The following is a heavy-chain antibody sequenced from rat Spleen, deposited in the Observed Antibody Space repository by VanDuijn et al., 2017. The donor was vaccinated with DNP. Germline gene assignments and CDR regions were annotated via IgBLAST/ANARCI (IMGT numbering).Heavy chain of an antibody. D-gene: IGHD1-4*01. Sequence: EVQLVESGGGLVQPGRSLILSCTASGFTFSDHNMAWVRQAPKKGLEWVATISYDGSSTYYRDSVKGRFIISRNNAKSTLYLQMDSLRSDDTATYYCAGRPPPTRGPFDYWGQGIMVTASS. CDR3: AGRPPPTRGPFDY. CDR2: ISYDGSST. J-gene: IGHJ2*01. V-gene: IGHV5-7*01. CDR1: GFTFSDHN.